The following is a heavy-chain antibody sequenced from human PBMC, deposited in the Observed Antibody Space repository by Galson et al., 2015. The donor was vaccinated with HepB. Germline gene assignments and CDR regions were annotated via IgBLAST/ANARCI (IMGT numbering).Heavy chain of an antibody. CDR3: ARHSDYQLLSYDC. Sequence: QSGAEVKKPGESLRISCKGSGYNFTNYWISWVHQMPGKGLEWMGRIDPSDSYSNYSPSFQGHVSISADKSIGTAYLQWRSLKASDTAMYYCARHSDYQLLSYDCWGQGTLVTVSS. V-gene: IGHV5-10-1*01. CDR2: IDPSDSYS. D-gene: IGHD2-2*01. CDR1: GYNFTNYW. J-gene: IGHJ4*02.